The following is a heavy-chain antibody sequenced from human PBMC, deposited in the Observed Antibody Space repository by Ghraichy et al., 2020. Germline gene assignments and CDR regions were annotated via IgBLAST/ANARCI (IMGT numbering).Heavy chain of an antibody. CDR1: GFTFSSYA. J-gene: IGHJ6*03. CDR2: ISGSGGST. CDR3: AKEGSEGNYDILTDLGLYYYYYYYMDV. D-gene: IGHD3-9*01. V-gene: IGHV3-23*01. Sequence: GALRLSCAASGFTFSSYAMSWVRQAPGKGLEWVSAISGSGGSTYYADSVKGRFTISRDNSKNTLYLQMNSLRAEDTAVYYCAKEGSEGNYDILTDLGLYYYYYYYMDVWGKGTTVTVSS.